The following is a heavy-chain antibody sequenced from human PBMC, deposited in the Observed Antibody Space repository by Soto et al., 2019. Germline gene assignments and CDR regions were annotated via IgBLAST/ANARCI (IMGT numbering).Heavy chain of an antibody. D-gene: IGHD5-18*01. Sequence: ASVKVSCKASGYTFTGSYMHWVRQAPGQGLEWMGWINPNSGGTNYAQKFQGWVTMTRDTSISTAYMELSRLRSDDTAVYYCARGYSYGYYYYGMDVWGQGTTVTVSS. CDR3: ARGYSYGYYYYGMDV. CDR2: INPNSGGT. CDR1: GYTFTGSY. V-gene: IGHV1-2*04. J-gene: IGHJ6*02.